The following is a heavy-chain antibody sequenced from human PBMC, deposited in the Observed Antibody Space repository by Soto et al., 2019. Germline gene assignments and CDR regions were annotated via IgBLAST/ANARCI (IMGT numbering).Heavy chain of an antibody. CDR2: IVVGSGNT. J-gene: IGHJ3*02. Sequence: ASVKVSCKASGFTFTSSAVQWVRQARGQRLEWIGWIVVGSGNTNYAQKFQERVTITRDMSTSTAYMELSSLRSEDTAVYYCAADPKYYDILTGYYNDDAFDIWGQGTMVTVSS. CDR3: AADPKYYDILTGYYNDDAFDI. CDR1: GFTFTSSA. D-gene: IGHD3-9*01. V-gene: IGHV1-58*01.